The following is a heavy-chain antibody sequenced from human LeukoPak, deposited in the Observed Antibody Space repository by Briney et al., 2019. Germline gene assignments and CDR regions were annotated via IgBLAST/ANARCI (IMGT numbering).Heavy chain of an antibody. Sequence: GGSLRLSCVASGFSFSDFYMTWIRQAPGKGLEWVSYISRSGSSTYYADSVKGRFTISRDNSKNTLYLQMNSLRAEDTAVYYCAKDITGSSWYGDAFDIWGQGTMVTVSS. CDR3: AKDITGSSWYGDAFDI. J-gene: IGHJ3*02. V-gene: IGHV3-11*04. CDR2: ISRSGSST. D-gene: IGHD6-13*01. CDR1: GFSFSDFY.